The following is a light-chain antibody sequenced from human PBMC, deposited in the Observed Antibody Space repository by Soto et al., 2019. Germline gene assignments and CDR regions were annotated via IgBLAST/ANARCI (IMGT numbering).Light chain of an antibody. CDR1: SSDVGSYNL. J-gene: IGLJ1*01. CDR2: EGN. Sequence: QSVLTKPASVSGSPGQSITISYTGASSDVGSYNLVSWYQQHPGKAPKLMVYEGNKRPSGVSNRFSGSKSGNTASLTISGLQAEDEADYYCCSYAGSSTYVFGTGTKVTV. CDR3: CSYAGSSTYV. V-gene: IGLV2-23*01.